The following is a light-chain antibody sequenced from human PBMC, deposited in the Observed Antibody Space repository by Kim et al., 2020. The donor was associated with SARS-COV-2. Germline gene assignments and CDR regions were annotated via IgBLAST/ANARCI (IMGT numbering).Light chain of an antibody. CDR2: EDN. Sequence: KTVSLSCTGSSGRIGSNYVQWYQQRPDSAPSTIIYEDNKRPSGVPGRFSASIDSSSNSASLTISGLKTEDEADYFCQSYDENNHVVFGGGTQLTVL. J-gene: IGLJ2*01. V-gene: IGLV6-57*02. CDR3: QSYDENNHVV. CDR1: SGRIGSNY.